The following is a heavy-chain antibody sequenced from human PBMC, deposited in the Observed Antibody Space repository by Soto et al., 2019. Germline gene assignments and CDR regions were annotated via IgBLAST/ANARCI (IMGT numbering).Heavy chain of an antibody. CDR3: ATRGTQGRWLEFADY. V-gene: IGHV1-69*01. D-gene: IGHD5-12*01. J-gene: IGHJ4*02. CDR1: GGTFSSLC. CDR2: IIPISGRT. Sequence: QVQLVQSGAEVKRPGSSVKVSCEASGGTFSSLCFTWVRQAPGQGLEWMGGIIPISGRTTFAPKFLGRVTITADESTRTTYMELTALTSDDTAIYYCATRGTQGRWLEFADYWGQGTLVTVSS.